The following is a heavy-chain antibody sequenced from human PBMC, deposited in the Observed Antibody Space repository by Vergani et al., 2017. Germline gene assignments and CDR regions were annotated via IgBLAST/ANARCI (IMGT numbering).Heavy chain of an antibody. Sequence: EVQLVESGGGLVQPGRSLRLSCAASGFTFDDYAMQWARQAPGKGLEWVSGISWNSGSIGYADSVKGRFTISRDNAKNSLYLQMNSLRAEDTALYYCAKEAQPSYYYGMDVWGQGTTVTVSS. J-gene: IGHJ6*02. CDR3: AKEAQPSYYYGMDV. CDR2: ISWNSGSI. V-gene: IGHV3-9*01. D-gene: IGHD6-13*01. CDR1: GFTFDDYA.